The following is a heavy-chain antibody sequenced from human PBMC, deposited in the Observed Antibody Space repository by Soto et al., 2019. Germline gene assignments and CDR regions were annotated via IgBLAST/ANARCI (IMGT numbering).Heavy chain of an antibody. Sequence: SVKVSCEASGYSFTSYAMHWVRQAPGQRLEWMGWINAGNGNTKYSQKFQGRVTITRDTSASTAYMELSSLRSEDTAVYYCARAGWRYYYYMDVWGKGATVTVSS. J-gene: IGHJ6*03. CDR2: INAGNGNT. CDR1: GYSFTSYA. CDR3: ARAGWRYYYYMDV. V-gene: IGHV1-3*01. D-gene: IGHD1-1*01.